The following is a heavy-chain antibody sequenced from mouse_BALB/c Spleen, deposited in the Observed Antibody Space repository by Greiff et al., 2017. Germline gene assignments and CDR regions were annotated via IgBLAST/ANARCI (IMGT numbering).Heavy chain of an antibody. CDR1: GYTFSSYW. CDR2: ILPGSGST. D-gene: IGHD1-2*01. CDR3: ARGIEYYGYGAMDY. Sequence: VQLQQSGAELMKPGASVKISCKATGYTFSSYWIEWVKQRPGHGLEWIGEILPGSGSTNYNEKFKGKATFTADTSSNTAYMQLSSLTSEDSAVYYCARGIEYYGYGAMDYWGQGTSVTVSA. J-gene: IGHJ4*01. V-gene: IGHV1-9*01.